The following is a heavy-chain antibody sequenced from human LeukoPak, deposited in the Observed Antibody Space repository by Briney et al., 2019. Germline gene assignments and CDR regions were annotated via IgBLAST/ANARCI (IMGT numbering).Heavy chain of an antibody. CDR2: IYPGDSDT. Sequence: GESLKISCKGSGYSFTSYWIGWVRQMPGKGLEWMGIIYPGDSDTRYSPSFQGQVTISADKSISTAYLQWSSLRASDTAMYYCARLESTYQYYYDSSGYLTYWGQGTLVTVSS. D-gene: IGHD3-22*01. CDR1: GYSFTSYW. V-gene: IGHV5-51*01. CDR3: ARLESTYQYYYDSSGYLTY. J-gene: IGHJ4*02.